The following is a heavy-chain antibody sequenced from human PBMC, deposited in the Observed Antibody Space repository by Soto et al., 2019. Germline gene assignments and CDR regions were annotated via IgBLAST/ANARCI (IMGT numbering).Heavy chain of an antibody. J-gene: IGHJ1*01. Sequence: GGSLRLSCAASGFTFRSYWMQWVRQAPGKGLVWVSWINSDGSSTSYADSVKGRFTISRDNSKNTLYLQMNSLRAEDTAVYYCARDMVRGLYPEYFQHWGQGTLVTVSS. V-gene: IGHV3-74*01. CDR3: ARDMVRGLYPEYFQH. CDR2: INSDGSST. CDR1: GFTFRSYW. D-gene: IGHD3-10*01.